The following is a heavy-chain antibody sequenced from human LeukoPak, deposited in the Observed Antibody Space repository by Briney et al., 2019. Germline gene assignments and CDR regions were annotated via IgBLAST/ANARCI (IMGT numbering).Heavy chain of an antibody. CDR1: GFTFSNYW. V-gene: IGHV3-7*01. CDR2: INQDGSEE. Sequence: GGSLRLSCAASGFTFSNYWMTWVRQAPGKRLEWVAHINQDGSEEHYMDSVKARFTISRDNAENSLSLQMNSLRAEDTAVYYCVRDGGVSGYDLLDYWGQGTLVTVSS. CDR3: VRDGGVSGYDLLDY. D-gene: IGHD5-12*01. J-gene: IGHJ4*02.